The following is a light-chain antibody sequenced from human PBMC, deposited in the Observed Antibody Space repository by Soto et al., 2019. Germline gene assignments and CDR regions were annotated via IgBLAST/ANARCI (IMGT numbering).Light chain of an antibody. J-gene: IGLJ2*01. CDR3: SSYTSANTLI. CDR1: NSDVGGHNY. CDR2: EVT. Sequence: QSVLTQPAFVSGSPGQSITISCTGTNSDVGGHNYVSWYQQHPGKAPKLIIYEVTNRPSGISDRFSGSKSGNTASLTISGLLAEDEADYFCSSYTSANTLIFGGGTQLTVL. V-gene: IGLV2-14*01.